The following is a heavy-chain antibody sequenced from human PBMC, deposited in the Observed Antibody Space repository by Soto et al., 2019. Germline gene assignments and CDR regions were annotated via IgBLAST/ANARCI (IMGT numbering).Heavy chain of an antibody. D-gene: IGHD6-13*01. CDR1: GETITSCA. CDR2: ISAYNGNT. CDR3: ARGLSGSYRTIAAAGGWFDP. V-gene: IGHV1-18*01. Sequence: APAKVSCKACGETITSCAISWVRQAPRQGLEWMGWISAYNGNTNYAQKLQGRVTMTTDTSTSTAYMELRSLRSDDTAVYYCARGLSGSYRTIAAAGGWFDPWGQGTLVTVSS. J-gene: IGHJ5*02.